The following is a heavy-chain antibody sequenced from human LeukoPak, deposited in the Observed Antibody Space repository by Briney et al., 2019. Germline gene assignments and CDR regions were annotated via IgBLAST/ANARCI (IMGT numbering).Heavy chain of an antibody. Sequence: PGGSLRLSCAASGFTISRDSMNWVRQAPGKGLEWISYISRDSGIIYYADSVRGRFTISRDNAKNSLYLQMHSLRAEDTAVYYCVRDNPRCCGVVPANIDDYWGQGTLVTVSS. CDR3: VRDNPRCCGVVPANIDDY. CDR2: ISRDSGII. CDR1: GFTISRDS. D-gene: IGHD2-15*01. J-gene: IGHJ4*02. V-gene: IGHV3-48*01.